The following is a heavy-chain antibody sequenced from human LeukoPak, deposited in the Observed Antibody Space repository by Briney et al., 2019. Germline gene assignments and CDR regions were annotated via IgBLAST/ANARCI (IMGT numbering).Heavy chain of an antibody. J-gene: IGHJ5*02. Sequence: GGSLRLSCAVSGFTLSDYYMSWIRQAPGKGLEWVSYISSGGSTISHADSVKGRFTISRDNAQKSLYLEMNSLRAEDTAVYYCVGGDYFGSGSARRHWFDPWGQGTLVTVSS. CDR2: ISSGGSTI. CDR3: VGGDYFGSGSARRHWFDP. D-gene: IGHD3-10*01. V-gene: IGHV3-11*04. CDR1: GFTLSDYY.